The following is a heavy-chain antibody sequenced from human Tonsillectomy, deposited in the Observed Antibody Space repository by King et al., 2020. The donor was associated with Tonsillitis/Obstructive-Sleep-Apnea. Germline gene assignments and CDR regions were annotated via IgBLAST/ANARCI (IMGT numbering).Heavy chain of an antibody. V-gene: IGHV3-30*01. J-gene: IGHJ4*02. CDR3: ARDYDFRSGYTVDY. D-gene: IGHD3-3*01. Sequence: VQLVESGGGVVQPGRSLRLSCAASGFTFSSYAMHWVRQAPGKGLEWVAVISYDGSNKYYADSVKGRFTISRDNSKNTLYLQMNSLRAEDTAVYYCARDYDFRSGYTVDYWGQGTLVTVSS. CDR2: ISYDGSNK. CDR1: GFTFSSYA.